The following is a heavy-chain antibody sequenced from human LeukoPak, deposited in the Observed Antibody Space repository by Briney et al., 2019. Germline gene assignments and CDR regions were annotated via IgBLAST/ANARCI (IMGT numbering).Heavy chain of an antibody. CDR3: ARGDGSGWHIY. D-gene: IGHD6-19*01. CDR2: INQDGSEK. J-gene: IGHJ4*02. CDR1: GFTFSTAW. V-gene: IGHV3-7*05. Sequence: GGSLRLSCAASGFTFSTAWMSWVRQAPGKGLEWAANINQDGSEKYSVDSVKGRFTISRDNTKKSLYLQMNSLRAEDTAVYYCARGDGSGWHIYWGQGTLVTVSS.